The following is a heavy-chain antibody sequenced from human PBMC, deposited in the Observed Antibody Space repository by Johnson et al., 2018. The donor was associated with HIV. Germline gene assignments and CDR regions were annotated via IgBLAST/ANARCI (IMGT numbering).Heavy chain of an antibody. Sequence: QVQLVESGGGVVQTGRSLRLSCASSGFSFSTYGMHWVRQAPGKGLEWVAIIWADGSNTYCADSVKGRFTISRDNSKNTLYLQMDSLRAEDTAVDYCAKHNGNSLYWYAFDIWGQGTMVTVSS. V-gene: IGHV3-33*06. D-gene: IGHD5/OR15-5a*01. CDR3: AKHNGNSLYWYAFDI. CDR2: IWADGSNT. J-gene: IGHJ3*02. CDR1: GFSFSTYG.